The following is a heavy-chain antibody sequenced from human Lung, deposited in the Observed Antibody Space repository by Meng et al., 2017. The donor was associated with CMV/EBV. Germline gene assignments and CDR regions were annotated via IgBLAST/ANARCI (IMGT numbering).Heavy chain of an antibody. J-gene: IGHJ4*02. D-gene: IGHD3-3*01. CDR2: ISSGGITI. CDR3: ARFPWSGFYVPY. CDR1: GFTFSSYE. V-gene: IGHV3-48*03. Sequence: GGSXRLSCAASGFTFSSYEMNWVRQAPGKGLEWVSYISSGGITISYADSVRGRFTISRDNAKNSLYLLMNSLRAEDTAVYYCARFPWSGFYVPYWGQGTLVTVSS.